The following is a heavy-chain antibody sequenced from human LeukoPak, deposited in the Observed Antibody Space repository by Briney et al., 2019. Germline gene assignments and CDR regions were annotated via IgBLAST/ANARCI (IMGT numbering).Heavy chain of an antibody. CDR3: ARDGGYSYGYQF. CDR1: SGSVSSGSYY. Sequence: SETLSLTCTVSSGSVSSGSYYWSWIRQPPGKGLEWIGYIYYSGSTNYNPSLKSRVTISLDTSKNQFSLNLSSVTAADTAVYYCARDGGYSYGYQFWGQGTLVTVSS. D-gene: IGHD5-18*01. V-gene: IGHV4-61*01. J-gene: IGHJ4*02. CDR2: IYYSGST.